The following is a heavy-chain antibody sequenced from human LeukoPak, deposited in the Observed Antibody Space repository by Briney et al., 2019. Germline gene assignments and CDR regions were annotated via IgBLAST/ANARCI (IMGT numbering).Heavy chain of an antibody. CDR1: GGSISSSSYY. CDR2: IYYSGST. Sequence: SETLSLTCTVSGGSISSSSYYWGWIRQPPGKGLEWIGSIYYSGSTYYNPSLKSRVTISVDTSKNQFSLKLSSVTAADTAVYYCARHDCSSTSCYTRRKNYFDYWGQGTLVTVSS. D-gene: IGHD2-2*02. V-gene: IGHV4-39*01. J-gene: IGHJ4*02. CDR3: ARHDCSSTSCYTRRKNYFDY.